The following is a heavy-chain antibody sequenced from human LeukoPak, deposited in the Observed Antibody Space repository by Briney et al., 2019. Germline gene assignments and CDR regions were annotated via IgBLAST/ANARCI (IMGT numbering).Heavy chain of an antibody. CDR1: GGSISSYH. J-gene: IGHJ6*03. V-gene: IGHV4-4*07. Sequence: SETLSLTCTVSGGSISSYHWSWIRQPTGKGLEWIERIYTSGSTNYNPSLKSRVTMSVDTSKNQFSLKLSSVTAADTAVYYCARVRTTAGGHTYYYYYMDVWGKGTTVTVSS. CDR3: ARVRTTAGGHTYYYYYMDV. CDR2: IYTSGST. D-gene: IGHD1-7*01.